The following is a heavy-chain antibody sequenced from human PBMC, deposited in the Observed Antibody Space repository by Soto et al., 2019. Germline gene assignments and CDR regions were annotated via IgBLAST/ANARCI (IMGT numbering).Heavy chain of an antibody. V-gene: IGHV4-61*01. CDR3: ARDNSPSGMDV. J-gene: IGHJ6*02. D-gene: IGHD1-26*01. CDR2: IYYSGST. CDR1: GGSVSSGSYY. Sequence: PSETLSLTCTVSGGSVSSGSYYWSWIRQPPGKGLEWIGYIYYSGSTNYYPSLKSRVTISVDTSRNQFSLKLSSVTAADTAVYYCARDNSPSGMDVWGQGTTVTVSS.